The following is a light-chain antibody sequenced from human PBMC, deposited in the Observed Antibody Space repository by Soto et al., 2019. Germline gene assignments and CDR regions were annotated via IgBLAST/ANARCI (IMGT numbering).Light chain of an antibody. Sequence: VVLTQSPATLSLSPGERATLSCRTSLSVSVYLDWYQQKPGQAPRLLISDASNRATGIPARFSGSGSGTDFTLTITGLEPEDFAVYYCQQFHISRTFGQGTKVDIK. CDR3: QQFHISRT. CDR2: DAS. J-gene: IGKJ1*01. V-gene: IGKV3-11*01. CDR1: LSVSVY.